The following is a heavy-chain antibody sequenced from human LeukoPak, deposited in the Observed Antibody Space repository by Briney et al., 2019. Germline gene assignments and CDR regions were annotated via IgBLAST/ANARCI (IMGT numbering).Heavy chain of an antibody. V-gene: IGHV3-30*02. CDR1: GFTFSNYG. D-gene: IGHD2-15*01. CDR3: ARGADGVSSNSRGWFDP. Sequence: GGSLRLSCAASGFTFSNYGIQWVRHAPGKGLEWVAFIRYDGSSKYYADSVKGRFTISRDNSKNTLYLQMNTLRAEDTAVYSCARGADGVSSNSRGWFDPWGQGTLVTVSS. CDR2: IRYDGSSK. J-gene: IGHJ5*02.